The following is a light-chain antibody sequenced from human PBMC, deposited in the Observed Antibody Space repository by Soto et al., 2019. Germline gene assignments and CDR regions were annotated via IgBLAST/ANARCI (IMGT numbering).Light chain of an antibody. CDR2: DAS. V-gene: IGKV3-11*01. CDR1: QSVSTY. J-gene: IGKJ5*01. CDR3: QHRSNWPPIT. Sequence: EIMLTQSPATLSLSPGERATLSCRASQSVSTYLVWYQQKPGQAPRLLIYDASNRATGIPARFSGSGSGTDFTLTISRLEPEDFAVYYCQHRSNWPPITFGQGTRLEIK.